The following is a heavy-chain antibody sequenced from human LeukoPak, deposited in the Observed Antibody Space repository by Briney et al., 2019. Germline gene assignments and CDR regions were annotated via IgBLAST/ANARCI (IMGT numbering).Heavy chain of an antibody. CDR3: ARGSAALNTYGVGHNWFDP. CDR1: GGSFSGYY. D-gene: IGHD2-8*01. CDR2: INHSGST. Sequence: LETLSPTCAVYGGSFSGYYWSWIRQPPGKGLEWIGEINHSGSTNYNPSLKSRVTISVDTSKNQFSLKLSSVTAADTAVYYCARGSAALNTYGVGHNWFDPWGQGTLVTVSS. V-gene: IGHV4-34*01. J-gene: IGHJ5*02.